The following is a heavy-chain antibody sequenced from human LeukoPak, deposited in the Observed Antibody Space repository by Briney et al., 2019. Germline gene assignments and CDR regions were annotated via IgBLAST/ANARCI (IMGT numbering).Heavy chain of an antibody. CDR3: ARSPSGSSSRWFDP. CDR2: IYRSGST. D-gene: IGHD1-26*01. V-gene: IGHV4-4*02. Sequence: SETLSLTCAVSGGSISSSNWWSWVRQPPGKGLEWIGEIYRSGSTNYNPSLKSRVTISVDKSKNQFSLKLSSVTAADTAVYYCARSPSGSSSRWFDPWGQGTLVTVSS. J-gene: IGHJ5*02. CDR1: GGSISSSNW.